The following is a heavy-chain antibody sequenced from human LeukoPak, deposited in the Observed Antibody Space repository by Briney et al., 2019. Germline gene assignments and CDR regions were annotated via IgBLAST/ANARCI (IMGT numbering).Heavy chain of an antibody. CDR3: ANADYYDSSGYYSWFDP. CDR2: IRYDGSNK. J-gene: IGHJ5*02. CDR1: GFTFSSYG. Sequence: GGSLRLSCAASGFTFSSYGMHWVRQAPGKGLEWVAFIRYDGSNKYYADSVEGRFTISRDNSKNTLYLQMNSLRAEDTAVYYCANADYYDSSGYYSWFDPWGQGTLVTVSS. V-gene: IGHV3-30*02. D-gene: IGHD3-22*01.